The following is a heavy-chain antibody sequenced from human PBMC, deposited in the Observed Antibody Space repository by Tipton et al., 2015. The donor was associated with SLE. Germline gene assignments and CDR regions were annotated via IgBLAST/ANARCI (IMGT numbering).Heavy chain of an antibody. J-gene: IGHJ6*03. CDR3: VRDGRVTSSGGDYYHYYYYMDV. V-gene: IGHV4-59*01. CDR2: IYSSGSA. D-gene: IGHD2-21*02. Sequence: TLSLTCTVSGGSMSDYFWSWIRQSPGKRLEWIAYIYSSGSAIYNPSLKSRVTISVDTSKNQFSLNVSSVTAADTAVYYCVRDGRVTSSGGDYYHYYYYMDVWGKGTTVTVSS. CDR1: GGSMSDYF.